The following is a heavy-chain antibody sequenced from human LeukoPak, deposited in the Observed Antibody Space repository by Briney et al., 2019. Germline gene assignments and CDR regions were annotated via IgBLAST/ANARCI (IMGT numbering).Heavy chain of an antibody. V-gene: IGHV1-2*02. CDR3: ARDHLYGGNSLGTEYFQH. J-gene: IGHJ1*01. D-gene: IGHD4-23*01. CDR2: INPNSGGT. CDR1: GYTFTGYY. Sequence: GASVKVSCKASGYTFTGYYMHWVRQAPGQGLEWMGWINPNSGGTNYAQKFQGRVTMTRDTSISTAYMELSRLRSDDTAVYYCARDHLYGGNSLGTEYFQHWGQGTLVTVSS.